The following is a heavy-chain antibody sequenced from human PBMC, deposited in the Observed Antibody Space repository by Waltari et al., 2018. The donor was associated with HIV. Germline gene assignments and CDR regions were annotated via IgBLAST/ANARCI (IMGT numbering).Heavy chain of an antibody. CDR2: ISSSGNFK. CDR1: GFIFNTYS. Sequence: EVQLVESGGGPVKPGESLRLSCVTYGFIFNTYSMNGVRQAPGKGPEWVSSISSSGNFKHYADSVKGRFTISRDNAENSLYLQMNGLRAEDTAIYYCARDSRGSTWSLNWFDPWGQGTLVTVSS. D-gene: IGHD6-6*01. V-gene: IGHV3-21*02. CDR3: ARDSRGSTWSLNWFDP. J-gene: IGHJ5*02.